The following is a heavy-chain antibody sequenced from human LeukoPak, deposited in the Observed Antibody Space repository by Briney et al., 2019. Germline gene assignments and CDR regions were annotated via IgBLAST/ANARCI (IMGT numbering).Heavy chain of an antibody. D-gene: IGHD5-18*01. CDR3: ARDRRDTSMVWDY. J-gene: IGHJ4*02. V-gene: IGHV4-59*02. Sequence: AETLSLTCAVSGGSVSSNYWAWLRQPPGKGPEWIGYIYYSGHTNYNPSLKSRVTISVDTSKNQFSLKMRSVTAADTAVYYCARDRRDTSMVWDYWGRGTLVTVSS. CDR1: GGSVSSNY. CDR2: IYYSGHT.